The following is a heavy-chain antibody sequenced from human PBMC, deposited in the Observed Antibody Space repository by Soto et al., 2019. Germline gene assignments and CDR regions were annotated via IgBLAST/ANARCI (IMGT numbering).Heavy chain of an antibody. CDR1: GGSISSGDYY. CDR2: IYYSGST. CDR3: ARAGFYDFWSGPHYFDY. Sequence: PSEMLSLTCTVSGGSISSGDYYWSWIRHPPGKGLEWIGYIYYSGSTYYNPSLKSRVTISVDTSKNQFSLKLSSVTAADTAVYYCARAGFYDFWSGPHYFDYWGQGTLVTVSS. J-gene: IGHJ4*02. V-gene: IGHV4-30-4*01. D-gene: IGHD3-3*01.